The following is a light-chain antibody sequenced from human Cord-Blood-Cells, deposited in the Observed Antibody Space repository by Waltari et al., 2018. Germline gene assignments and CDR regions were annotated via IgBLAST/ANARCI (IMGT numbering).Light chain of an antibody. J-gene: IGLJ2*01. CDR1: PRAVTSGHY. CDR2: DTS. CDR3: LLSYSGARVVV. V-gene: IGLV7-46*01. Sequence: QAVVTQEPSLTVSPGGTVTLTCCSSPRAVTSGHYPYWFQQKPGQAPRTLIYDTSDKHSWTPARFSGSLLGGKAALTLSGAQPEDEAEYYCLLSYSGARVVVFGGGTKLTVL.